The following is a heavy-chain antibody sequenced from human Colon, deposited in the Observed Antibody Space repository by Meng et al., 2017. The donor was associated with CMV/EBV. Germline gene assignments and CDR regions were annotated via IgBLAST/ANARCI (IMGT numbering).Heavy chain of an antibody. CDR3: ARTVRGVNDY. CDR1: SFTFSDSY. J-gene: IGHJ4*02. V-gene: IGHV3-11*01. Sequence: LSCAASSFTFSDSYMTCIRQAPGRGLEWISHISGSGCTIYYAASVKGRFTISRDDAKTSLYLQMNSLRAEDTAVYYCARTVRGVNDYWGQGTLVTVSS. CDR2: ISGSGCTI. D-gene: IGHD3-10*01.